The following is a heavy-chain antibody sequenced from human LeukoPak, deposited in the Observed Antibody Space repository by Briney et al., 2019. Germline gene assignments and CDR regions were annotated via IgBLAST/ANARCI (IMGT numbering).Heavy chain of an antibody. CDR1: GFTFNNYA. V-gene: IGHV3-64D*06. J-gene: IGHJ3*02. Sequence: PGVAVRLFCSASGFTFNNYALHWVRQAPGKGLEYVSGINRGGGSTNYADSVKGRFTISRDNSKNTLYLQMSSLRPEDTAVYYCVKTMVTFGRLIRTAAFDIWGQGTMVTV. D-gene: IGHD3-16*01. CDR2: INRGGGST. CDR3: VKTMVTFGRLIRTAAFDI.